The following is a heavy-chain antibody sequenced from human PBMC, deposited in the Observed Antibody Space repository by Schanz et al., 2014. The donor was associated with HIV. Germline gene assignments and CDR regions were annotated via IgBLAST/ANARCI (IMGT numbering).Heavy chain of an antibody. CDR1: GSTFTDNY. CDR2: INPNSGGT. Sequence: QVQLVQSGAEVKKPGASVKVSCQASGSTFTDNYMHWVRQAPGQGLEWMGWINPNSGGTNFAQKLQGRVPLTRDTSITTAFMELTPLRSDDTALYYCAIPSSGWSTFDYWGQGTLVTVSS. CDR3: AIPSSGWSTFDY. J-gene: IGHJ4*02. D-gene: IGHD6-19*01. V-gene: IGHV1-2*02.